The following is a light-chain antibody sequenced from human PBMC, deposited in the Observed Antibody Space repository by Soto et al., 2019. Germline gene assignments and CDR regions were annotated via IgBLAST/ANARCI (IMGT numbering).Light chain of an antibody. CDR3: QQSYSTLIFT. V-gene: IGKV1-39*01. CDR1: QSISSF. CDR2: AAS. Sequence: DIQMTQSPSSLSASVGDIVTITCRASQSISSFLNWYQQMPGKAPKLLIYAASILQSGVPSRFSGSGSGTDFTLTISGLQREDFATYYCQQSYSTLIFTFGPGTKVDIK. J-gene: IGKJ3*01.